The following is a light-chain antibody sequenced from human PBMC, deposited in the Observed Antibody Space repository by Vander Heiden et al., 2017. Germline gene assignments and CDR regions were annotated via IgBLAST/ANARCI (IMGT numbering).Light chain of an antibody. CDR2: DAS. J-gene: IGKJ5*01. CDR1: QRISNY. Sequence: EIVLTQSPATLSLSPGERATLSCRASQRISNYLAWYQQQPGQAPRLLIYDASNRATGIPARFSGSGSGTDFTLTISSLEPEDFAVYYCQQHSSWPPITFGQGTRLEIK. CDR3: QQHSSWPPIT. V-gene: IGKV3-11*01.